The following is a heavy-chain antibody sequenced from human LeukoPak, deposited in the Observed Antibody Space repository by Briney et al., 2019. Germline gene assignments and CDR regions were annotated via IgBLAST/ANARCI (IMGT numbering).Heavy chain of an antibody. Sequence: GASVKVSCKASGYTFTSYYMHWVRQAPGQGLEWMGIINPSGGSTSYAQKFQGRVTMTRDMSTSTVYMELSSLRSEDTAVYYCARGVSYSNYVALGYYMDVWGKGTTVTVSS. CDR2: INPSGGST. V-gene: IGHV1-46*01. D-gene: IGHD4-11*01. J-gene: IGHJ6*03. CDR1: GYTFTSYY. CDR3: ARGVSYSNYVALGYYMDV.